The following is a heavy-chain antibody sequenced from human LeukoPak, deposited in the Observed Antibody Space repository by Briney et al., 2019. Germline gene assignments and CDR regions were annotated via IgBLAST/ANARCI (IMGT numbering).Heavy chain of an antibody. J-gene: IGHJ4*02. CDR3: GGVDSSSWYDY. D-gene: IGHD6-13*01. CDR1: GGSISSGSYY. CDR2: IYTSGST. V-gene: IGHV4-61*02. Sequence: SQTLSLTCTVSGGSISSGSYYWSWIRQPAGKGLEWIGRIYTSGSTNYNPSLKSRVTISVDTSKNQFSLKLSSVTAADTAVYYSGGVDSSSWYDYWGQGTLVTVSS.